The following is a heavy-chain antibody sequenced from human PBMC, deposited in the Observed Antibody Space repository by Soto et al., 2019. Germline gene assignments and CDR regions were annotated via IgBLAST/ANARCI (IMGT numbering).Heavy chain of an antibody. D-gene: IGHD3-16*01. Sequence: GGSLRLSCAASGFSFSSYAMSWVRQAPGKGLEWVSAIGGSGDATHYADSVKGRFTISRDNSKNTLYLQMNSLRAEDTAVYYCAKGGRIGAFDYWGQGTPVTVSS. CDR1: GFSFSSYA. CDR3: AKGGRIGAFDY. J-gene: IGHJ4*02. CDR2: IGGSGDAT. V-gene: IGHV3-23*01.